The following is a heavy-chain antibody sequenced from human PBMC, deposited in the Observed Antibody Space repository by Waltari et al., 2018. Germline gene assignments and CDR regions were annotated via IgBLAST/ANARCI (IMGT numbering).Heavy chain of an antibody. CDR1: GGPFSSVG. Sequence: QVQLVPSGAEVKQPGSSVKVSCKSSGGPFSSVGLHWLRQAPGQGLEWMGKIIPMPGITDYEQKFQGRLRITADRSTTTGYMELRSLGSEDTAIYYCARRVSTKGAFEVWGRGTLVTVSP. V-gene: IGHV1-69*02. CDR3: ARRVSTKGAFEV. D-gene: IGHD5-12*01. CDR2: IIPMPGIT. J-gene: IGHJ3*01.